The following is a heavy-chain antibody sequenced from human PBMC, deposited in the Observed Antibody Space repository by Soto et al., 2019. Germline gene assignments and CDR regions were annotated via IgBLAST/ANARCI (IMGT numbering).Heavy chain of an antibody. J-gene: IGHJ4*02. Sequence: SETLSLTCAVSSGSISSSNWWSWVRQPPGKGLEWIGEIYHSGSTNYNPSLKSRVTISVDKSKNQFSLKLSSVTAADTAVYYCARVHDYGDYADYWGQGTLVTVSS. D-gene: IGHD4-17*01. V-gene: IGHV4-4*02. CDR1: SGSISSSNW. CDR3: ARVHDYGDYADY. CDR2: IYHSGST.